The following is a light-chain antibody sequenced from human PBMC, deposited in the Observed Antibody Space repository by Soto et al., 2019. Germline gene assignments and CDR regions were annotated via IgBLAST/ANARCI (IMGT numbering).Light chain of an antibody. J-gene: IGKJ1*01. CDR1: QIVSSNY. V-gene: IGKV3-20*01. CDR3: QQYGRSPRT. CDR2: GAS. Sequence: EIVLTQSPGTLSLSPGERATLSCRTSQIVSSNYLAWYQQKPGQAPRLLIYGASSRVTGIPDRFRGSGSGTDFTRTISRLEPEDFAVYYCQQYGRSPRTFGQGTKVEIK.